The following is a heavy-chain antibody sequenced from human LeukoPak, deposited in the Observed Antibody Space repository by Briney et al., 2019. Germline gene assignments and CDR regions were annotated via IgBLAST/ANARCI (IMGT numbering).Heavy chain of an antibody. V-gene: IGHV1-8*03. CDR1: GYSFTSYD. Sequence: ASVKDSCHGSGYSFTSYDINWVRQATGQGLEWMGWMNPYSGNTGYVERFQGRVTFTRDTSINTAYMELSGLISDDTAVYYCAFRGHHDGTSRYYCGQGTLVTVSS. CDR3: AFRGHHDGTSRYY. D-gene: IGHD1-7*01. J-gene: IGHJ4*02. CDR2: MNPYSGNT.